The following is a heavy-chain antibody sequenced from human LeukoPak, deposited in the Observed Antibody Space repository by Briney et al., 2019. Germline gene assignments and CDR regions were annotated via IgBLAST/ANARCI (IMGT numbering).Heavy chain of an antibody. V-gene: IGHV1-18*01. CDR2: ISAYNGNT. CDR3: ARDPTTVTVGYFDY. Sequence: GASVKVSCKASGYTFTSYGISWVRQAPGQGLEWMGWISAYNGNTNYAQKLQGRVTMTTDTSTSTAYMELRSLRSDDTAVHYCARDPTTVTVGYFDYWGQGTLVTVSS. CDR1: GYTFTSYG. D-gene: IGHD4-17*01. J-gene: IGHJ4*02.